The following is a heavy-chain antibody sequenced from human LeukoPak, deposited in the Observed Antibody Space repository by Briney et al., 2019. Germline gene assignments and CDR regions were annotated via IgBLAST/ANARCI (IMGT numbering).Heavy chain of an antibody. V-gene: IGHV4-34*01. CDR1: GGSFSGYY. CDR3: ARGHYYYYGIDV. CDR2: INHSGST. J-gene: IGHJ6*02. Sequence: PSETLSLTCAVYGGSFSGYYWSWIRQPPGKGLEWIGEINHSGSTNYNPSLKSRVTIPVDTSKNQFSLKLSPVTAADTAVYYCARGHYYYYGIDVWGQGTTVTVSS.